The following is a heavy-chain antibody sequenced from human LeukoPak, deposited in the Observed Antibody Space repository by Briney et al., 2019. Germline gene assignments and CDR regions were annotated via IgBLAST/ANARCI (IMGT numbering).Heavy chain of an antibody. CDR1: GFTFKDYA. V-gene: IGHV3-9*01. J-gene: IGHJ1*01. CDR2: ISWNSSSI. CDR3: AKDMYSSGSNGEGYLQH. D-gene: IGHD6-19*01. Sequence: GGSLRLSCEASGFTFKDYAMHWVRQAPGKGLEWVSGISWNSSSIGYADSVKDRFTISRDNAKNSMYLHINRLRTEDTALYYCAKDMYSSGSNGEGYLQHWGQGTLVTVSS.